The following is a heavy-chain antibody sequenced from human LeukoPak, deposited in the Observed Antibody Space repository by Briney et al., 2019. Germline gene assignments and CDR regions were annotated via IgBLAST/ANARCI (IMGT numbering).Heavy chain of an antibody. CDR2: IKQDGSEK. D-gene: IGHD2-2*01. Sequence: GGSLRLSCAASGFTFSSYWMSWVRQAPGKGLEWVANIKQDGSEKYYVDSVKGRFTISRDNAKKSLYLKMNSLRAEDTAVYYCARDQVVAAPDYWGQGTLVTVSS. CDR3: ARDQVVAAPDY. J-gene: IGHJ4*02. CDR1: GFTFSSYW. V-gene: IGHV3-7*01.